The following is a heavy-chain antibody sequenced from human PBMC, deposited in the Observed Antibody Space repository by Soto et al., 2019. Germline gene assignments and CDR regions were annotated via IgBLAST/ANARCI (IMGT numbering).Heavy chain of an antibody. V-gene: IGHV3-23*01. Sequence: RKAPGKGLVWVSLINGSGGSTYYADSVKGRFTISRDNSKNTLYLQMNSLRAEDTAVYYCAKDTGIAARPGYFDYWGQGTLVTVSS. J-gene: IGHJ4*02. D-gene: IGHD6-6*01. CDR3: AKDTGIAARPGYFDY. CDR2: INGSGGST.